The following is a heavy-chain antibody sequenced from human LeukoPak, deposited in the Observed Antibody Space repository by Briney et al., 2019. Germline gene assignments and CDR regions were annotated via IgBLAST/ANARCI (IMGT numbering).Heavy chain of an antibody. CDR2: ISDDAGST. J-gene: IGHJ4*02. CDR3: AKRIEYSSSSAYFDF. D-gene: IGHD6-6*01. CDR1: GFTFSSYA. V-gene: IGHV3-23*01. Sequence: PGGSLRLSCAASGFTFSSYAMSWVRQAPGKGLEWVSAISDDAGSTYHADSVKGRFTISRDNSKNTLYLQMNSLRADDTAVYYCAKRIEYSSSSAYFDFWGQGALVTVSS.